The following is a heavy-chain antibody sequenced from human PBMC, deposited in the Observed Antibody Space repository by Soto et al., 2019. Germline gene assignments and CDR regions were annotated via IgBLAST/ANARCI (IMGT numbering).Heavy chain of an antibody. CDR2: INPHSGAT. Sequence: ASVKVSCKASGYIFSANYIHWVRQAPGQGLEWLGWINPHSGATNYAQKFLGRVTMSADTSASTAYMDLARLKSDDTAVHYCVRAHALGFSNWFDPWGRGTLVTSPQ. V-gene: IGHV1-2*02. CDR1: GYIFSANY. CDR3: VRAHALGFSNWFDP. J-gene: IGHJ5*02. D-gene: IGHD3-10*01.